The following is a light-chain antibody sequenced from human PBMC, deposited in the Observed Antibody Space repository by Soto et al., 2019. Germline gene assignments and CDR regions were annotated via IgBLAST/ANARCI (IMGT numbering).Light chain of an antibody. V-gene: IGKV3-15*01. J-gene: IGKJ4*01. CDR2: GAS. Sequence: EIVMTQSPATLSVSPGERATLSCRASQSVSSSLGWYQQKPGQAPRLLIHGASTRATSIPARFSGSGSGTEFTLTISSLQSEDFAVYYCQQYYNWPPVTFGGGTKVDIK. CDR3: QQYYNWPPVT. CDR1: QSVSSS.